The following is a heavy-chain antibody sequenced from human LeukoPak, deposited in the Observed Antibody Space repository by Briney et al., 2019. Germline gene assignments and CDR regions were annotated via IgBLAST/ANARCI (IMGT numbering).Heavy chain of an antibody. CDR3: AKAMGVGATGLVPFDY. CDR2: ISWNSGSI. V-gene: IGHV3-9*01. Sequence: GRSLRLSCAASGFTFDDYAMHWVRQAPGKGLEWVSGISWNSGSIGYADSVKGRFTISRDNAKNSLYLQMNSLRAEDTALYYCAKAMGVGATGLVPFDYWGQGTLVTVSS. J-gene: IGHJ4*02. D-gene: IGHD1-26*01. CDR1: GFTFDDYA.